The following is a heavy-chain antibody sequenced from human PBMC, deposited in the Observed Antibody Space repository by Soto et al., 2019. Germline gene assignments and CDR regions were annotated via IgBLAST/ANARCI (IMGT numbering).Heavy chain of an antibody. J-gene: IGHJ4*02. Sequence: QLQLQESGPGLVKPSETLSLTCTVSGGSISSMSHYWGWIRQSPGKHLEWIGSSSYRGNTHYNQSLKTRVTISVDTSKNQVSLKLYSVTAADTAVYYCATADGFGVVTPFFEYWGQGILVTVSS. CDR2: SSYRGNT. CDR1: GGSISSMSHY. V-gene: IGHV4-39*01. D-gene: IGHD3-3*01. CDR3: ATADGFGVVTPFFEY.